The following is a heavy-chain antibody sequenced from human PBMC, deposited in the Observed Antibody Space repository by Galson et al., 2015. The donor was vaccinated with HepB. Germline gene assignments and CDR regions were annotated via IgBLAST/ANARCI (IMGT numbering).Heavy chain of an antibody. J-gene: IGHJ4*02. Sequence: SLRLSCAASGFTFSNAWMNWVRQAPGKGLEWVGRIKSKTDGGTTDYAAPVKGRFTISRDDSKNTLYLQMNSLKTEDTAVYYCTTRTYFDWLSLLDYWGQGTLVTVSS. CDR2: IKSKTDGGTT. V-gene: IGHV3-15*07. D-gene: IGHD3-9*01. CDR1: GFTFSNAW. CDR3: TTRTYFDWLSLLDY.